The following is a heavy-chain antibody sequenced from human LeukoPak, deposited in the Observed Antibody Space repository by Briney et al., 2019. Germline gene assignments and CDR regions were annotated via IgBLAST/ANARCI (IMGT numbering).Heavy chain of an antibody. CDR2: IYSDGVT. J-gene: IGHJ5*02. CDR1: GFIVNSYG. CDR3: ARDRAEGKTWVEFDP. V-gene: IGHV3-66*02. Sequence: PGGSLRFSCAASGFIVNSYGMSWVRQAPGKGLAWVSLIYSDGVTQYADSVKGRFTISRDNSKNTLYLQMNSLRDEDTAVYFCARDRAEGKTWVEFDPWGQGTLVTVSS.